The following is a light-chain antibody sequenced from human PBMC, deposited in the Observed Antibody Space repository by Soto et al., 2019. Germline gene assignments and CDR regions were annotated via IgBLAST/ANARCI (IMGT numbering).Light chain of an antibody. Sequence: ETVMTQSPATLSVSPGERVTLSCRASRSVSSNLAWYQQKLGQAPGLLIYAASTRATDIPARFSGSGSGTDFTLTISSLQSEDFAVYYCQQYDNWPPWTFGQGTKVEIK. CDR1: RSVSSN. CDR2: AAS. CDR3: QQYDNWPPWT. J-gene: IGKJ1*01. V-gene: IGKV3-15*01.